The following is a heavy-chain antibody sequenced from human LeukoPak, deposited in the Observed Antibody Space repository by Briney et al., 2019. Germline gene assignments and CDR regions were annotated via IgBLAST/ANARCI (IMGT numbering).Heavy chain of an antibody. CDR1: GFSISTYA. V-gene: IGHV3-23*01. D-gene: IGHD3-16*02. CDR2: ISNSGGNT. J-gene: IGHJ4*02. Sequence: GGSLRLSCAASGFSISTYAMNWVRQAPGKGLEWVSLISNSGGNTHYADSVKGRFTISRDTSKNTLYLQMNSLRPEDTAMYYCARSHDHLWGNYPDYWGQGTLVTVSS. CDR3: ARSHDHLWGNYPDY.